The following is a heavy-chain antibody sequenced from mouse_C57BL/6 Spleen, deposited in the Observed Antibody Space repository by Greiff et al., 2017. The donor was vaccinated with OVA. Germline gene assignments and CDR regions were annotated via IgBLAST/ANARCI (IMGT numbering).Heavy chain of an antibody. Sequence: DVKLVESGGDLVKPGGSLKLSCAASGFTFSSYGMSWVRQTPDKRLEWVATISSGGSYTYYPDSVKGRFTISRDNAKNTLYLQMSSLKSEDTAMYYCARRVYYYGAMDYWGQGTSVTVSS. J-gene: IGHJ4*01. CDR3: ARRVYYYGAMDY. V-gene: IGHV5-6*02. D-gene: IGHD1-1*01. CDR2: ISSGGSYT. CDR1: GFTFSSYG.